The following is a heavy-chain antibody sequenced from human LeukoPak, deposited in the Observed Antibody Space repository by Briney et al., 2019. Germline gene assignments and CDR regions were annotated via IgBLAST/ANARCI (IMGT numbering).Heavy chain of an antibody. Sequence: SETLSLTCTVSGDSISPYYWSWIRQPPGGGLGWIGYVFYTGSTTYNPSLKSRVTISVDTSRNQFSLKLTSVTAADTAVYYCARTRSGYGTLGYWGQGTLVTVSS. V-gene: IGHV4-59*01. CDR1: GDSISPYY. CDR3: ARTRSGYGTLGY. CDR2: VFYTGST. J-gene: IGHJ4*02. D-gene: IGHD2-8*01.